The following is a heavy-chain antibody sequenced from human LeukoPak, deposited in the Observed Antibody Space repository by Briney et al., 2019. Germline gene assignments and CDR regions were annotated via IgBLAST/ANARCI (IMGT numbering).Heavy chain of an antibody. D-gene: IGHD5-18*01. J-gene: IGHJ6*02. CDR1: GYTFTSYG. Sequence: ASVKVSCKASGYTFTSYGISWVRQAPGQGLEWMGWISAYNGNTNYAQKLQGRVTMTTDTSTSTAYTELRSLRSDDTAVYYCARETRAWTQLSPMRMDVWGQGTTVTVSS. V-gene: IGHV1-18*01. CDR3: ARETRAWTQLSPMRMDV. CDR2: ISAYNGNT.